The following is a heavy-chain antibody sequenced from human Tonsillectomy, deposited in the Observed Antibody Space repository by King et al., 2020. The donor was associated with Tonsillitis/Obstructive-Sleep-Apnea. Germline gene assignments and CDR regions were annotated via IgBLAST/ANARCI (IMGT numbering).Heavy chain of an antibody. CDR1: GYIFTSYW. D-gene: IGHD4-17*01. V-gene: IGHV5-10-1*01. Sequence: QLVQSGAEVKKPGESLRLSCKDSGYIFTSYWISWVRQMPGKGLEWMGRIDPSDSYTNYSPSFQGHVTISADKSISTAYLKWSSLKASDTAMYYCARLPIMTTVTTESNDYWGQGTLVTVSS. J-gene: IGHJ4*02. CDR3: ARLPIMTTVTTESNDY. CDR2: IDPSDSYT.